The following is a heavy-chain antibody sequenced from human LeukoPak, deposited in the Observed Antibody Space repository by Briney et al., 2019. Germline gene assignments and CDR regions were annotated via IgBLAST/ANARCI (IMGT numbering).Heavy chain of an antibody. CDR1: GGTFSSYA. CDR3: ARDGTGVNY. Sequence: ASVKVSCKASGGTFSSYAISWVRQAPGQGLEWMGRIIPILGIANYAQKFQGRVTITAGKSTSTAYMELSSLRSEDTAVYYCARDGTGVNYWGQGTLVTVSS. V-gene: IGHV1-69*04. D-gene: IGHD2-8*02. CDR2: IIPILGIA. J-gene: IGHJ4*02.